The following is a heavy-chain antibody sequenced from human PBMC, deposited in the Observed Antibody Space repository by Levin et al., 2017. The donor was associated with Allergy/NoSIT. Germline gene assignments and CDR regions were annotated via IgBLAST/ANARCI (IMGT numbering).Heavy chain of an antibody. D-gene: IGHD3-16*01. CDR3: ARENGAFGGALDD. CDR2: ISSTSNTI. Sequence: LSLTCEASGFSFSDYYMGWIRQAPGEGLEWVSYISSTSNTIYYADSVKGRFTISRDNAKHSLFLQMDSLRADDTAVYYCARENGAFGGALDDWGQGTLVTVSS. CDR1: GFSFSDYY. J-gene: IGHJ4*02. V-gene: IGHV3-11*01.